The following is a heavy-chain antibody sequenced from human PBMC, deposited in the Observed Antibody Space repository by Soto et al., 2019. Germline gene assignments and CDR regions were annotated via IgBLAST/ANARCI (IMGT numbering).Heavy chain of an antibody. CDR2: IIPIFGTA. D-gene: IGHD3-16*02. CDR3: ARDYDYVWGSYRRLDY. J-gene: IGHJ4*02. CDR1: GGTFSSYA. Sequence: QVQLVQSGAEVKKPGSSVKVSCKASGGTFSSYAISWVRQAPGQGLEWMGGIIPIFGTANYAQKFQGRVTITADESTRTAYMELSSLRSEDTAVYYCARDYDYVWGSYRRLDYWGQGTLVTVSS. V-gene: IGHV1-69*01.